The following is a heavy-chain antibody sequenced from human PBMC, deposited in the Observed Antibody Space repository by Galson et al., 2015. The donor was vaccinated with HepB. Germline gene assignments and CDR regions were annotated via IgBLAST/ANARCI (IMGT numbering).Heavy chain of an antibody. CDR3: ASALSADILTGYFYYGMDV. CDR2: ISSSGSTI. D-gene: IGHD3-9*01. V-gene: IGHV3-11*04. J-gene: IGHJ6*02. CDR1: GFTFSDYY. Sequence: SLRLSCAASGFTFSDYYMSWIRQAPGKGLEWVSYISSSGSTIYYADSVKGRFTISRDNAKNSLYLQMNSLRAEDTAVYYCASALSADILTGYFYYGMDVWGQGTTVTVSS.